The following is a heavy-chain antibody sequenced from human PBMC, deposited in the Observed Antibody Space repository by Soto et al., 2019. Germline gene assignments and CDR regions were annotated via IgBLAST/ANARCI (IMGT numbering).Heavy chain of an antibody. CDR2: ISGSGGST. Sequence: GGSLRLSCAASGFTFSSYAMSWVRQAPGKGLEWVSAISGSGGSTNYADSVKGRFTISRDNSKNTLYLQMNSLRAEDTAVYYCAKDRHCTNGVCSNFDYWGQGTLVTVSS. V-gene: IGHV3-23*01. J-gene: IGHJ4*02. D-gene: IGHD2-8*01. CDR3: AKDRHCTNGVCSNFDY. CDR1: GFTFSSYA.